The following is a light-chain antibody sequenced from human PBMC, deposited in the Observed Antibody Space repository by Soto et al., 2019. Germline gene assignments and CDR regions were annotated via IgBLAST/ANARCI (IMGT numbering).Light chain of an antibody. V-gene: IGKV3-11*01. J-gene: IGKJ1*01. CDR3: QQRSNWPGGT. CDR1: QSVIIY. CDR2: DAS. Sequence: EIVLTQAPATLSLSPGERATLSCRSSQSVIIYLACYQQKPGQAPSLLIYDASNRATGIPARFSGSGSGTDSPPTISSLEPEDFAVYYCQQRSNWPGGTFGQGTKVDIK.